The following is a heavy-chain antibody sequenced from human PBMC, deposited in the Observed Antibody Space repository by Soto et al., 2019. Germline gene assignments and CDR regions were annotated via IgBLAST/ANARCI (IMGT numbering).Heavy chain of an antibody. V-gene: IGHV3-23*01. CDR2: ISGGGFKK. J-gene: IGHJ5*02. D-gene: IGHD1-26*01. CDR3: AKNQGVELVPLATVDWFDP. Sequence: EVVLLESGGGLEQPGGSLRLSCATSGFIFENFGMSWVRQAPGQGLEWISSISGGGFKKYYADSVKGRFTISRDNAKSTVYLELNNLSAEDTAVYHCAKNQGVELVPLATVDWFDPWGQGSVVTVSS. CDR1: GFIFENFG.